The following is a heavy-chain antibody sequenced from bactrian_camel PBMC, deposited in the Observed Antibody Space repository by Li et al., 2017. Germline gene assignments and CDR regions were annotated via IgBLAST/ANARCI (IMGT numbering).Heavy chain of an antibody. V-gene: IGHV3S31*01. J-gene: IGHJ4*01. D-gene: IGHD4*01. CDR2: IYTVGDNA. Sequence: DVQLVESGGGAVQAGGSLRLSCTASQYPYNPYSMGWFRQAPGQEREGVGFIYTVGDNAYYDKPVEGRFTISQDKAKNTVYLQMDSLKPGDTATYYCAGVERERLCRWTEFSYWGQGTQVTVS. CDR3: AGVERERLCRWTEFSY. CDR1: QYPYNPYS.